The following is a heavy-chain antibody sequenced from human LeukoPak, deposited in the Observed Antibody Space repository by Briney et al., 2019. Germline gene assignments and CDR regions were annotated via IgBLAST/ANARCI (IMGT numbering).Heavy chain of an antibody. D-gene: IGHD3-22*01. CDR2: IYHSGST. CDR3: ARADTPDYYDSSGYPVGAFDI. CDR1: GGSISSGGYS. Sequence: RSSQTLSLTCAVSGGSISSGGYSWSWIRQPPGKGLEWIGYIYHSGSTYYNPSLKSRVTISVDRSKNQFSLKLSSVTAADTAVYYCARADTPDYYDSSGYPVGAFDIWGQGTMVTVSS. J-gene: IGHJ3*02. V-gene: IGHV4-30-2*01.